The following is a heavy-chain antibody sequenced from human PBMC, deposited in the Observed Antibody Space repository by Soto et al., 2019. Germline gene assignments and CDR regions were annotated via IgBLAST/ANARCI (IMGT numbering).Heavy chain of an antibody. CDR2: INPSGGST. D-gene: IGHD3-10*01. J-gene: IGHJ5*02. CDR1: GYTFTSCY. V-gene: IGHV1-46*01. CDR3: ARTMVRGVIKGPYWFDP. Sequence: GASVKVSCKASGYTFTSCYMHWVRQAPGQGLEWMGIINPSGGSTSYAQKFQGRVTMTRDTSTSTVYMELSSLRSEDTAVYYCARTMVRGVIKGPYWFDPWGQGTLVTVSS.